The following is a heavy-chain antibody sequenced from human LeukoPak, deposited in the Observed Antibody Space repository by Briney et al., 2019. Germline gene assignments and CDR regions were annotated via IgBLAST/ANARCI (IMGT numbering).Heavy chain of an antibody. J-gene: IGHJ4*02. Sequence: TGGSLRLSCAGSGFTFSSYEMNWVRQAPGKGLEWVGFIRSKVYGGTTEYAASVKGRFTISRDDSKSIAYLQVNSLRTEDTAVYYCTGSFGELSFFAHWGQGTLVTVSS. CDR2: IRSKVYGGTT. CDR1: GFTFSSYE. V-gene: IGHV3-49*04. D-gene: IGHD3-16*01. CDR3: TGSFGELSFFAH.